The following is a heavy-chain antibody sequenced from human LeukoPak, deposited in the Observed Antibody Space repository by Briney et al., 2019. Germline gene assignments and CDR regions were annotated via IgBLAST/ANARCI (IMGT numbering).Heavy chain of an antibody. CDR3: AKDRGRTWVQVAN. D-gene: IGHD2-15*01. J-gene: IGHJ4*02. CDR1: GFTFSSDA. CDR2: ISGSGGST. Sequence: GGSLRLCCIGTGFTFSSDAMGWVRQAPGKGLEWVSGISGSGGSTYYADSVKGRFTISRDNSKNTLYLQMNSLRVEDTAVYYCAKDRGRTWVQVANWGQGTLVTVSS. V-gene: IGHV3-23*01.